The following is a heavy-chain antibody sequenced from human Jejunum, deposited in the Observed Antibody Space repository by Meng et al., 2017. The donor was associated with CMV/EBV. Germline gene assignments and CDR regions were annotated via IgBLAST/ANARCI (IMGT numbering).Heavy chain of an antibody. CDR1: GFSVSDSY. CDR2: MHSGGDT. D-gene: IGHD3-10*01. CDR3: ARGEGVPPGE. J-gene: IGHJ4*02. V-gene: IGHV3-66*01. Sequence: DVQLVVWGGGLGQPWGSLRLSCAVSGFSVSDSYMNWVRQAPEKGLEWVSVMHSGGDTYYAESVKGRFTISRDDSKNTIYLQMNNLKTEDTALYYCARGEGVPPGEWGQGTLVTGYS.